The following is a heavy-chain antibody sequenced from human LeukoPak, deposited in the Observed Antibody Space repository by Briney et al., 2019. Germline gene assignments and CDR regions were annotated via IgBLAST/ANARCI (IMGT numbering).Heavy chain of an antibody. Sequence: PGGSLRLSCAASGFTFSSYEMNWVRQAPGKGLEWVSYISSSGSTIYYADSVKGRFTISRDNAKNSLYLQMNSPRAEDTAVYYCARDLSVHTHYYYYYGMDVWGQGTTVTVSS. J-gene: IGHJ6*02. CDR3: ARDLSVHTHYYYYYGMDV. CDR2: ISSSGSTI. V-gene: IGHV3-48*03. CDR1: GFTFSSYE. D-gene: IGHD2-2*02.